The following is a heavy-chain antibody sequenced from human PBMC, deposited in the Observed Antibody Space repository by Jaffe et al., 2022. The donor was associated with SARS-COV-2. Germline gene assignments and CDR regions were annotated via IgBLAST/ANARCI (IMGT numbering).Heavy chain of an antibody. CDR1: GYTFTSYY. CDR3: ARVEVGYSYGHNYFDC. V-gene: IGHV1-46*01. D-gene: IGHD5-18*01. CDR2: INPSGGST. J-gene: IGHJ4*02. Sequence: QVQLVQSGAEVKKPGASVKVSCKASGYTFTSYYIHWVRQAPGQGLQWLGIINPSGGSTSYAQKFQGRVTLTRDTSTSTVYMELSSLRSEDTAVYYCARVEVGYSYGHNYFDCWGQGTLVTVSS.